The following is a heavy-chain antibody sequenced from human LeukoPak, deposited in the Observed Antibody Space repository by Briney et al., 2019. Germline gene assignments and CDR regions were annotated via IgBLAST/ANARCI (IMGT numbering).Heavy chain of an antibody. CDR1: GFTFSIYA. CDR3: ARSIPYGTTWYGRSDY. Sequence: GGSLRLSCAASGFTFSIYAMSWVRQAPGKGLEWVSATSANGGKTYYADSVKGRFTISRDNALNSLYLQMNSLRAEDTAIYYCARSIPYGTTWYGRSDYWGQGTLVTVSS. CDR2: TSANGGKT. J-gene: IGHJ4*02. D-gene: IGHD6-13*01. V-gene: IGHV3-23*01.